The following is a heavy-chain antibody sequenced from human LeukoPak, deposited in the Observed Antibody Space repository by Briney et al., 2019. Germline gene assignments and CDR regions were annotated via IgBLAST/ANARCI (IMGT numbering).Heavy chain of an antibody. CDR3: AKRADSSAHSFDY. CDR1: GFSFSRYG. D-gene: IGHD3-22*01. Sequence: GGSLRLSCAASGFSFSRYGMKWVRQAPGKGLEWLSYIRSSDSTTYYADSVKGRFTISRGNAKNSLYLQMDSLRVEDTAVYYCAKRADSSAHSFDYWGRGTLVTVSS. J-gene: IGHJ4*02. V-gene: IGHV3-48*04. CDR2: IRSSDSTT.